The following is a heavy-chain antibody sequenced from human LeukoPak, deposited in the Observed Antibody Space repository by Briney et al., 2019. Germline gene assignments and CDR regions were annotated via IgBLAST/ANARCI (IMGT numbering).Heavy chain of an antibody. V-gene: IGHV4-39*01. J-gene: IGHJ5*02. CDR2: IYYSGST. D-gene: IGHD2-2*01. CDR3: ARRGVVVPAASWFDP. CDR1: GGSISSSSYY. Sequence: SETLSLTCTVSGGSISSSSYYWGWIRQPPGKGLEWIGSIYYSGSTYYNPSLKSRVTISVDTSKNQFSLKLSSLTAADTAVHYCARRGVVVPAASWFDPWGQGTLVTVSS.